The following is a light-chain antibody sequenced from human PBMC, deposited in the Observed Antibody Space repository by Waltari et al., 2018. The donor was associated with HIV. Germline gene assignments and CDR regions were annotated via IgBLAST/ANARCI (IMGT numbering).Light chain of an antibody. V-gene: IGLV2-23*01. J-gene: IGLJ2*01. CDR2: EGD. CDR3: CSYAGSSTYVV. Sequence: QSALTQPASVSGSPGQSIPISCTGTSSDVGSYNFVYWYQQHPGTAPKLIIYEGDKRPSGVSYRFSGSKSGSTASLTISGLQAEDEADYYCCSYAGSSTYVVFGGGTQLTVL. CDR1: SSDVGSYNF.